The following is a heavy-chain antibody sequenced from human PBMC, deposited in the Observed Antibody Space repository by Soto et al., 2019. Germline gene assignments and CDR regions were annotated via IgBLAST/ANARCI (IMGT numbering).Heavy chain of an antibody. J-gene: IGHJ6*02. CDR2: IIPIFGTA. D-gene: IGHD1-1*01. Sequence: ASVKVSCKASGGTFSSYAISWVRQAPGQGLEWMGGIIPIFGTANYAQKFQGRVTITADESTSTAYMELSSLRSEDTAVYYCARADYPTPETGIYYYYGMDVWGQGTTVTVSS. CDR3: ARADYPTPETGIYYYYGMDV. CDR1: GGTFSSYA. V-gene: IGHV1-69*13.